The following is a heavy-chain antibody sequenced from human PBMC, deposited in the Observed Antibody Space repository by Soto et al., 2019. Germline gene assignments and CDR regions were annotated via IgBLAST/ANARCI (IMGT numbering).Heavy chain of an antibody. J-gene: IGHJ3*01. D-gene: IGHD3-3*01. CDR2: INPSGGST. CDR3: ASSSPGRFFSL. V-gene: IGHV1-46*03. Sequence: ASVKVSCKASGYTFTSYGISWVRQAPGQGLEWMGIINPSGGSTSYAQKFQGRVTMTRDTSTSTVYMELSSLRSEDTAVYYCASSSPGRFFSLWGQGTMVTVSS. CDR1: GYTFTSYG.